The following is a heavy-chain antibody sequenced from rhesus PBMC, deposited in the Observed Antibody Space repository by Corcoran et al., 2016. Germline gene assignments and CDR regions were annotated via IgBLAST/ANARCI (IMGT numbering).Heavy chain of an antibody. J-gene: IGHJ4*01. CDR1: GFSLSTSGMR. CDR2: MDWDDDK. CDR3: ARRNFYGSGYDY. D-gene: IGHD3-28*01. V-gene: IGHV2S2*01. Sequence: QVTLKESGPALVKPTQTLTLTCNFSGFSLSTSGMRVSWIRQPPGKTLEWLARMDWDDDKYYSKSLRSRLTSSKDTSKNQVVLTMTNVDPVETTTYCCARRNFYGSGYDYWGQGVLVTVSS.